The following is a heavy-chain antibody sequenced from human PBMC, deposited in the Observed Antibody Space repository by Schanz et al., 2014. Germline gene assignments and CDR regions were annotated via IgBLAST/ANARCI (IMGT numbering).Heavy chain of an antibody. D-gene: IGHD6-19*01. Sequence: VQLVESGGGLVQPGGSLRLSCAASGFTVSKNYMSWVRQAPGKGLEWVAVMWNDGIKTHYADSGKGRFTISRDNSKNTVYLQMNSLRTDDTAMYYCARDPNTSAWLPYFDYWGQGTLVTVSS. CDR3: ARDPNTSAWLPYFDY. CDR1: GFTVSKNY. J-gene: IGHJ4*02. V-gene: IGHV3-33*08. CDR2: MWNDGIKT.